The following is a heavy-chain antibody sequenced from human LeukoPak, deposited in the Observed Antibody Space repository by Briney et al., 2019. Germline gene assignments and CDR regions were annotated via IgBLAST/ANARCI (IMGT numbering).Heavy chain of an antibody. Sequence: SQTLSLTCTVSGGSITSGDYYWSWIRQPPGKGLEWIANTYYSGSTYYNPSLKSRVTMSADTSKNQFSLKLSSVTAADTAVYYCARPYYYDSRIDPWGQGTLVTVSS. D-gene: IGHD3-22*01. V-gene: IGHV4-30-4*01. CDR1: GGSITSGDYY. CDR2: TYYSGST. J-gene: IGHJ5*02. CDR3: ARPYYYDSRIDP.